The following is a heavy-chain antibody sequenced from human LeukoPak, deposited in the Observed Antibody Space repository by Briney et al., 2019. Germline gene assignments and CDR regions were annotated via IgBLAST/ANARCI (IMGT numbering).Heavy chain of an antibody. D-gene: IGHD4-17*01. CDR3: ARRDDYGDLNWFDT. CDR1: GYTFTSYG. V-gene: IGHV1-18*01. CDR2: ISAYNGNT. J-gene: IGHJ5*02. Sequence: GASVTVSFTASGYTFTSYGISWVRQAPGQGLEWMGWISAYNGNTNYAQKLQGRVTMTTDTSTSTAYMELRSLRSDDTAVYYCARRDDYGDLNWFDTWGQGTLVTVSS.